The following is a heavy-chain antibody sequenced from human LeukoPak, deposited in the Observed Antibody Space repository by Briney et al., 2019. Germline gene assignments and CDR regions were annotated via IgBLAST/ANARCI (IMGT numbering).Heavy chain of an antibody. V-gene: IGHV4-38-2*01. CDR3: ASHPYDFWSGYYDYFDY. D-gene: IGHD3-3*01. CDR1: GYSISSGYY. J-gene: IGHJ4*02. Sequence: PSETLSLTCAVSGYSISSGYYWGWIRQPPGKGLEWIGSIYHSGGTYYNPSLKSRVTISVDTSKNQFSLKLSSVTAADTAVYYCASHPYDFWSGYYDYFDYWGQGTLVTVSS. CDR2: IYHSGGT.